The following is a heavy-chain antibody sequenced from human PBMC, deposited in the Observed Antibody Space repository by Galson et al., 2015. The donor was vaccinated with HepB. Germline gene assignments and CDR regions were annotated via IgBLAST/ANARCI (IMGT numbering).Heavy chain of an antibody. D-gene: IGHD1-26*01. CDR2: IIPILGIA. CDR1: GGTFSSYA. CDR3: AREAGTVGATTNYVDY. J-gene: IGHJ4*02. Sequence: SVKVSCKASGGTFSSYALSWVRQAPGQGLEWMGRIIPILGIANYAQKFQGRVTITADKSTSTAYMELSSLRSEDTAVYYCAREAGTVGATTNYVDYWGQGTLVTVSS. V-gene: IGHV1-69*04.